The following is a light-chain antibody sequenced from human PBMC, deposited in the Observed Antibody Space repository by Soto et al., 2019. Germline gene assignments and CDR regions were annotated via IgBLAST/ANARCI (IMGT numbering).Light chain of an antibody. J-gene: IGKJ2*01. Sequence: DIVLTQSPGTLSLSPGERATLSCRASQSVSSSYFAWYQQKPGQAPRLLSYAASRRASGIPDRFSGSGSGTDFTLTINRLEPEDLAVYYCQQYGALPYTFGQGTKLEIK. CDR1: QSVSSSY. CDR2: AAS. V-gene: IGKV3-20*01. CDR3: QQYGALPYT.